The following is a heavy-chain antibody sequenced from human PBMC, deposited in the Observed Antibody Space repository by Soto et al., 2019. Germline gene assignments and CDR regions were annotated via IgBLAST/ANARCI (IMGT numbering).Heavy chain of an antibody. CDR3: ALHYGSGSNYYYYGMDV. CDR2: IIPIFGTA. CDR1: GATFSSYA. V-gene: IGHV1-69*12. Sequence: QVQLVQSGAEVKKPGSSVKVSCKASGATFSSYAISWVRQAPGQGLEWMGGIIPIFGTADYAQKFQGRVTITADESTSTAYMELSSLGSEETDVYYCALHYGSGSNYYYYGMDVWGQGTTVTVSS. D-gene: IGHD3-10*01. J-gene: IGHJ6*02.